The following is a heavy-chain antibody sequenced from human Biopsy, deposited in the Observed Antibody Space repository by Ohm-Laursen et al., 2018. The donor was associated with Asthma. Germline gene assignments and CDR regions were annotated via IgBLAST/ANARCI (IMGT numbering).Heavy chain of an antibody. CDR2: IYYSGST. D-gene: IGHD5-18*01. CDR1: GGSISSGGYY. CDR3: ARERVTAMVTYFDY. Sequence: SQTLSLTCTVSGGSISSGGYYWSWIRQHPGKGLEWIGYIYYSGSTYYNPSPKSRVTISVDTSKNQFSLKLSSVTAADTAVYYCARERVTAMVTYFDYWGQGTLVTVSS. J-gene: IGHJ4*02. V-gene: IGHV4-31*03.